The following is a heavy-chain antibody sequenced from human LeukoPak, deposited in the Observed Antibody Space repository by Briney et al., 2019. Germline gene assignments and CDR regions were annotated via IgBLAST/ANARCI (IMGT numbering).Heavy chain of an antibody. Sequence: GGSLRLSCAASGFTVSSNYMSWVRQAPGKGLEWVSVIYSGGSTYYADSVKGRFTISRDNSKNTLYLQMNSLRAEDTAVYYCAGDLDIAVAGTWGYWGQGTLVTVSS. CDR3: AGDLDIAVAGTWGY. CDR2: IYSGGST. V-gene: IGHV3-66*01. J-gene: IGHJ4*02. CDR1: GFTVSSNY. D-gene: IGHD6-19*01.